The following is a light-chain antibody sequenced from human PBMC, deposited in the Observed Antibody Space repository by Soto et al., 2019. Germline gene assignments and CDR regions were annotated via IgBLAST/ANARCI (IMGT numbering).Light chain of an antibody. V-gene: IGLV2-14*01. CDR1: TSDVRGYNY. J-gene: IGLJ1*01. Sequence: QSALTQPASVSGPPGQSITISCTGTTSDVRGYNYVSWYQHHPGKAPKLMIFEVSNRPSGVSNRFSGSKSGNTASLSISGLQTEDEADYYCTSYTSSNTLVFGTGTKVTVL. CDR2: EVS. CDR3: TSYTSSNTLV.